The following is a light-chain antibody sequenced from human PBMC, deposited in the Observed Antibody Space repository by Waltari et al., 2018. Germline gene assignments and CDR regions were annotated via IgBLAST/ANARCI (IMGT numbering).Light chain of an antibody. J-gene: IGKJ4*01. V-gene: IGKV3-11*01. CDR1: QCIRTY. Sequence: EVVLTQSPATLSLSPGERAPLPCRASQCIRTYLAWYQQKPGQAPRLPIYDASKRATDIPARFSGSGSGTDFILTISSLEPEDFAIYYCQQRNNWPLTFGGGTKVEIK. CDR3: QQRNNWPLT. CDR2: DAS.